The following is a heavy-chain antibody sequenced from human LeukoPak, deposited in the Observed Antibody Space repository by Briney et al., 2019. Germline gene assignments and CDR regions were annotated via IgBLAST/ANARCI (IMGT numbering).Heavy chain of an antibody. CDR3: ARDGNHDAFDI. V-gene: IGHV4-59*01. J-gene: IGHJ3*02. CDR2: IYYSGST. CDR1: GGSISSYY. D-gene: IGHD1-14*01. Sequence: SETLSLTCTVSGGSISSYYWSWIRQPPGKGLEWIGYIYYSGSTNYNPSLKSRVTISVDTSKNQFSLKLSSVTAADTAVYYCARDGNHDAFDIWGQGTMVTVSS.